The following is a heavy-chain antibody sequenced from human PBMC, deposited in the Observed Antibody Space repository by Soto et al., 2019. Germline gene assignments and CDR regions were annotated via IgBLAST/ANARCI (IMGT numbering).Heavy chain of an antibody. CDR3: VRRPPYYDFWSAIDP. J-gene: IGHJ5*02. V-gene: IGHV4-39*01. CDR1: GASITTSSFY. Sequence: SETLSLTCSVSGASITTSSFYWDWIRQPPGKGLEWIGSIYFSGRTYYNPSLKSRVAISAHTSQNQYSLKITSMTATDTAVYYCVRRPPYYDFWSAIDPWGQGTLVTVSS. D-gene: IGHD3-3*01. CDR2: IYFSGRT.